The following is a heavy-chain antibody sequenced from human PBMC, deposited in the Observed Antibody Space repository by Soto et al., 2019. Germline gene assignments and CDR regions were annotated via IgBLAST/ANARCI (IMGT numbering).Heavy chain of an antibody. J-gene: IGHJ4*02. D-gene: IGHD5-12*01. Sequence: QLQLQESGPGLVKPSETLSLTCTVSGGSISSSSYYWGWIRQPPGKGLEWIGSIYYSGSTYYNPSLKSRVTISVDTSKNQFSLKLSSVTAADTAVYYCARHLVATRYVDYWGQGTLVTVSS. V-gene: IGHV4-39*01. CDR1: GGSISSSSYY. CDR2: IYYSGST. CDR3: ARHLVATRYVDY.